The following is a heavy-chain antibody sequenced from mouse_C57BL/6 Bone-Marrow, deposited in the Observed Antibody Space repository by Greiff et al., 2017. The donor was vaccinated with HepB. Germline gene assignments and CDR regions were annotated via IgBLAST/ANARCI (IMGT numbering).Heavy chain of an antibody. CDR3: GRDEGYLAD. CDR2: ISDGGSYT. CDR1: GFTFTSYA. D-gene: IGHD2-2*01. V-gene: IGHV5-4*01. J-gene: IGHJ3*01. Sequence: EVKLVESGGGLVKPGGSLKLSCAASGFTFTSYAMSWVSQTPEKRLEWVATISDGGSYTYYTDNVKGRFTISRDHAKNNMYLQMSNLKSEDTAMYYCGRDEGYLADWGKGTLVTVSA.